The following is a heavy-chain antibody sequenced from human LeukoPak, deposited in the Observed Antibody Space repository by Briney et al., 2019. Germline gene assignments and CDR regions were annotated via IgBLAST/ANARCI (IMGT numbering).Heavy chain of an antibody. V-gene: IGHV1-8*01. Sequence: GASVKVSCKASGYTFTSYDINWVRQATGQGLEWMGWMNPNSGNTGYAQKFQGRVTMTRNTSISTAYMELSSLRSEDTAVYYCARTYCSSTSCSRGVFGYWGQGTLVTASS. J-gene: IGHJ4*02. CDR3: ARTYCSSTSCSRGVFGY. D-gene: IGHD2-2*01. CDR2: MNPNSGNT. CDR1: GYTFTSYD.